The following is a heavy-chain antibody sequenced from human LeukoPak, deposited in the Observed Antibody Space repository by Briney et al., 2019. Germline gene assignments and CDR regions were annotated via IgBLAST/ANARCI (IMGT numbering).Heavy chain of an antibody. CDR2: IYTSGST. Sequence: ASETLSLTCTVSGGSISSGSYYWSWIRQPAGKGLEWIGRIYTSGSTNYNPSLKSRVTISVDTSKNQFSLKLSSVTAADTAVYYCARGDFWSGSPLDYWGQGTLVTVSS. V-gene: IGHV4-61*02. D-gene: IGHD3-3*01. CDR1: GGSISSGSYY. J-gene: IGHJ4*02. CDR3: ARGDFWSGSPLDY.